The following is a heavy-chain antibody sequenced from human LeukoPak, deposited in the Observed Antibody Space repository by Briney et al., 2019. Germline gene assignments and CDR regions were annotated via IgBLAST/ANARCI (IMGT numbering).Heavy chain of an antibody. CDR2: ISWDRGSI. CDR3: AKNRRGRYSSGWYPDY. Sequence: GGSLRLSCAASGFTFSSYGMHWVRQAPGKGLEWVSGISWDRGSIGYADSVKGRFTISRDNAKNSLYLQMNSLRAEDTALYYCAKNRRGRYSSGWYPDYWGQGTLVTVSS. CDR1: GFTFSSYG. J-gene: IGHJ4*02. V-gene: IGHV3-9*01. D-gene: IGHD6-19*01.